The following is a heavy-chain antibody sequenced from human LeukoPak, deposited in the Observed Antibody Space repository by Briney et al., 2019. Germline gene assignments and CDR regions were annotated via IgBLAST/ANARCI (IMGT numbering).Heavy chain of an antibody. D-gene: IGHD3-10*01. Sequence: PGGSLRLSCAASGFTFSTYEMNWVRQAPGKGLEWVSYISGSGSNIYYADSVKGRFTISRDNAKHSLYLQMNSLRAEDTAVYYCARSRHYGSGSYFDYWGQGTLVTVSS. CDR3: ARSRHYGSGSYFDY. J-gene: IGHJ4*02. V-gene: IGHV3-48*03. CDR2: ISGSGSNI. CDR1: GFTFSTYE.